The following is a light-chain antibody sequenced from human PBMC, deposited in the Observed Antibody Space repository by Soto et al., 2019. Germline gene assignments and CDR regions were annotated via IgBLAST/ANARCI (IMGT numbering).Light chain of an antibody. CDR3: QQYNNWPPWT. V-gene: IGKV3-15*01. CDR2: GAS. J-gene: IGKJ1*01. Sequence: EIVMTQSPASLSGSAEEMATLSVRGVQGVSSYLAWYQQKPGQALRLLIYGASTRATGIPARFSGSGSGTEFTLTISSLQSEDFAVYYCQQYNNWPPWTFGQGTKVDIK. CDR1: QGVSSY.